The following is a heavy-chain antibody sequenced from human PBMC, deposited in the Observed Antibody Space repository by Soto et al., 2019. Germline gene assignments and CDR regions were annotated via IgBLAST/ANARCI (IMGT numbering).Heavy chain of an antibody. D-gene: IGHD6-6*01. J-gene: IGHJ6*03. CDR1: GYTFTGYY. Sequence: ASVKVSCKASGYTFTGYYMHWVRQAPGEGLEWRGWINPNSGGTNYAQKFQGWVTMNRDTAMSTAYMEMSRMRSDDTAVYYCGRCRYSSSLYYYYYYMDVWGKGTTVTVSS. CDR2: INPNSGGT. CDR3: GRCRYSSSLYYYYYYMDV. V-gene: IGHV1-2*04.